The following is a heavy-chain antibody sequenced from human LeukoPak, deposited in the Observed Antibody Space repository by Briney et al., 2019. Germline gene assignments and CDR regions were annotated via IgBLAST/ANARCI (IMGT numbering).Heavy chain of an antibody. CDR2: ISTYNGNT. Sequence: ASVKVSCKASGYTFISYGINWVRQAPGQGLEWMGWISTYNGNTNFAQKLQARVTLTTDTSTSTAYMELRSLRSDDTAVYYCARDTNIAAAGTFDYWGQGTLVTVSS. CDR1: GYTFISYG. V-gene: IGHV1-18*01. J-gene: IGHJ4*02. CDR3: ARDTNIAAAGTFDY. D-gene: IGHD6-13*01.